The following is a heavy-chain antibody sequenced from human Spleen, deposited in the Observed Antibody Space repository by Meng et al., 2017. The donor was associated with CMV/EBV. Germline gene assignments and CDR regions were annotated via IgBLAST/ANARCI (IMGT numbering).Heavy chain of an antibody. J-gene: IGHJ4*02. CDR1: GYSFTSYW. CDR3: ARTTTVVRGDFDY. CDR2: IYPGDSDT. Sequence: GGSLRLSCKGSGYSFTSYWIGWVRQMPGKGLEWMGIIYPGDSDTRYSPSFQGQVTISADKSISTAYLQWSSLKASDTAMYYCARTTTVVRGDFDYWGQGTLVTVSS. D-gene: IGHD4-23*01. V-gene: IGHV5-51*01.